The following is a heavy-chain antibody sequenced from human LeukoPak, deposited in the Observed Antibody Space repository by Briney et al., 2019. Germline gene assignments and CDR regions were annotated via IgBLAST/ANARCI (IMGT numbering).Heavy chain of an antibody. CDR3: AKGCYRIQVLDY. V-gene: IGHV3-23*01. CDR1: GLIFSSYA. J-gene: IGHJ4*02. CDR2: IIGSDGTT. Sequence: GGSLRLSCAASGLIFSSYAMSWVRQAPGKGLEWVSAIIGSDGTTYYADSVKGRFTISRDNSKNTLYLQMNSLRAEDTAVYYCAKGCYRIQVLDYWGQGTLVTVSS. D-gene: IGHD5-18*01.